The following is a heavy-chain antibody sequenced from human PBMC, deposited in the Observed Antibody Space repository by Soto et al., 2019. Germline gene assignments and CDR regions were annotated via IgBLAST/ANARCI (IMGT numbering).Heavy chain of an antibody. J-gene: IGHJ4*02. D-gene: IGHD2-15*01. CDR3: ARGVGAAYFDY. CDR1: GYIFNNYG. Sequence: ASVKVSCKASGYIFNNYGISWVRQAPGQGLEWMGWISGYNGNTNYAQKVQGRVTITADESTSTAYMELSSLRSEDTAVYYCARGVGAAYFDYWSQGTLVTVSS. CDR2: ISGYNGNT. V-gene: IGHV1-18*01.